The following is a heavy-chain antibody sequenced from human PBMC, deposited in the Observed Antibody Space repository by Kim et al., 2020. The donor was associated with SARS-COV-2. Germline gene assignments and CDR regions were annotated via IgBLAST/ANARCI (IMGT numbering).Heavy chain of an antibody. J-gene: IGHJ2*01. CDR2: IFSDGRT. CDR1: GFSVRNTY. Sequence: GGSLRLSCAPSGFSVRNTYLSWVHQAPGKGLEWVSLIFSDGRTFYADSVKGRFTVSKDNSKDTLYLQMNSLGAEDTAVYFCARAGYYDSSGHYF. CDR3: ARAGYYDSSGHYF. D-gene: IGHD3-22*01. V-gene: IGHV3-66*01.